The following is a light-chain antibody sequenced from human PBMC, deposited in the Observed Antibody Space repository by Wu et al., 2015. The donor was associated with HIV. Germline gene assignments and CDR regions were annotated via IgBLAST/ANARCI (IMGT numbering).Light chain of an antibody. V-gene: IGKV3D-15*01. CDR2: GAS. J-gene: IGKJ4*01. CDR1: QSIGSH. CDR3: HQYDNWPLT. Sequence: EIMMTQSPATLSVSPGERATLSCRASQSIGSHLAWYQQKLGQPPRLLIYGASTRATGTPARFSGSGSRTEFTLAISSLQSEDIAVYYCHQYDNWPLTFGRGTKLEIK.